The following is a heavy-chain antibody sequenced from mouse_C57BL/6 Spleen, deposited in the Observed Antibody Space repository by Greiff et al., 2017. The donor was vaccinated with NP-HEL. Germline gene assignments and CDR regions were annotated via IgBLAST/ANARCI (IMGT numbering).Heavy chain of an antibody. CDR2: ISSGSSTI. J-gene: IGHJ1*03. D-gene: IGHD1-1*01. V-gene: IGHV5-17*01. CDR1: GFTFSDYG. Sequence: EVKLMESGGGLVKPGGSLKLSCAASGFTFSDYGMHWVRQAPEKGLEWVAYISSGSSTIYYADTVKGRFTLFRDNAKNTLFLQMTSLRSEGTAMYYCARAPYYGSSYGYFDVWGTGTTVTVSS. CDR3: ARAPYYGSSYGYFDV.